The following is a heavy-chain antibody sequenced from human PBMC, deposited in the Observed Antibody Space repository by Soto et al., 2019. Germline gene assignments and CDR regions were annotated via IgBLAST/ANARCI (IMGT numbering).Heavy chain of an antibody. CDR2: ISYDGSNK. J-gene: IGHJ4*02. V-gene: IGHV3-30*18. CDR3: AKDGLDVLYDSSGFPDY. D-gene: IGHD3-22*01. Sequence: PGGSLRLSCAASGFTFSSYGMHWVRQAPGKGLEWVAVISYDGSNKYYADSVKGRFTISRDNSKNTLYLQMNSLRAEDTAVYYCAKDGLDVLYDSSGFPDYWGQGTLVTVSS. CDR1: GFTFSSYG.